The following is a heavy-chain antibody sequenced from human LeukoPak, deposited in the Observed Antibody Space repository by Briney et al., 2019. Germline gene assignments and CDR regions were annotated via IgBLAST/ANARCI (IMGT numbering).Heavy chain of an antibody. V-gene: IGHV3-23*01. CDR2: ISGGGDST. D-gene: IGHD2-15*01. J-gene: IGHJ5*02. CDR1: GFTFSSYS. CDR3: AKVRECGSGSCYDWFDP. Sequence: GGSLRLSCAGSGFTFSSYSMSWVRQAPGRGLEWVSAISGGGDSTYYSDSVKGRFTISRDNSKNTLCLQMNSLRAEDTAVYYCAKVRECGSGSCYDWFDPWGQGTLVTVSS.